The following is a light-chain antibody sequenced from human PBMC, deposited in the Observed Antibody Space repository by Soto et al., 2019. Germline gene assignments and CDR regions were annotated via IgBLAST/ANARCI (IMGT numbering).Light chain of an antibody. CDR1: QSVSRY. V-gene: IGKV3-11*01. J-gene: IGKJ4*01. Sequence: EVVLTQSPATLSLSPGERATLSCRASQSVSRYLAWYQQKPGQAPRLLIYDASNRATGIPARFSGSGSGTAFTLTISSLEPEDFAVYYCQQRQNWPPLTFGGGTKVEI. CDR2: DAS. CDR3: QQRQNWPPLT.